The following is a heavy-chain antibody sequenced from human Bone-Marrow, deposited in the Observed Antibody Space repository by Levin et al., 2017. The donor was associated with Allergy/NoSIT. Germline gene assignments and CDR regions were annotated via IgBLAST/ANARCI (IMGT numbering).Heavy chain of an antibody. J-gene: IGHJ4*02. D-gene: IGHD3-10*01. Sequence: QPGGSLRLSCAASGFTVSSNYMSWVRQAPGKGLEWVSVIYSGGTTYYADSVKGRFAISRDNSKNTLYLQMNSLRADDTAVYYCARDRPLRFGDFSGGHDGHYWGQGTLVTVSS. CDR2: IYSGGTT. V-gene: IGHV3-53*01. CDR1: GFTVSSNY. CDR3: ARDRPLRFGDFSGGHDGHY.